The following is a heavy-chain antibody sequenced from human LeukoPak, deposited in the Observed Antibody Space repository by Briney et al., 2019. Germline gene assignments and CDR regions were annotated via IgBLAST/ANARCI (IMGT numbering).Heavy chain of an antibody. D-gene: IGHD5-18*01. CDR2: IKEDGSDK. V-gene: IGHV3-7*01. CDR3: ARDVGYFRFDY. Sequence: GGSLRPSCAASGFTFSTYWMTWVRQAPGKGLEWVANIKEDGSDKYYVDSVKGRFTISRDNAKNSLYLQMNNLRAEDTAVYYCARDVGYFRFDYWGQGTLVTVSS. CDR1: GFTFSTYW. J-gene: IGHJ4*02.